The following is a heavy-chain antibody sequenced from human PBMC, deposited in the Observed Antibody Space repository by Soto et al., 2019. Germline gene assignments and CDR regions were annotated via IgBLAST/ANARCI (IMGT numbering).Heavy chain of an antibody. CDR1: GGTFSSYT. Sequence: QVQLVQSGAEVKKPGSSVKVSCKASGGTFSSYTISWVRQAPGQGLEWMGRIIPILGIANYAQKFQGRVTITADKSTSTAYMELSSLRSEDTAVYYCASTGRASGGRGFDPWGQGTLVTVSS. J-gene: IGHJ5*02. V-gene: IGHV1-69*02. D-gene: IGHD2-15*01. CDR2: IIPILGIA. CDR3: ASTGRASGGRGFDP.